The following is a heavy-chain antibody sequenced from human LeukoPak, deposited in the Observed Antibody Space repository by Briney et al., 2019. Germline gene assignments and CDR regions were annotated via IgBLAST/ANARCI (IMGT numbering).Heavy chain of an antibody. CDR3: ARILSGYYDF. CDR1: GFTFSSYW. D-gene: IGHD3-9*01. J-gene: IGHJ4*02. Sequence: GGSLRLSCAASGFTFSSYWMHWVRQAPGKGLVWVSRINSDGSSTSYADSVKARFTISRDNSKNTLYLQMNSLRAEDPALYYCARILSGYYDFWGQGTLVTVSS. V-gene: IGHV3-74*01. CDR2: INSDGSST.